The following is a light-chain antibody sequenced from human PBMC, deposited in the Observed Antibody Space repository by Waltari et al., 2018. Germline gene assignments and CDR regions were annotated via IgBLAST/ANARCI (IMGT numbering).Light chain of an antibody. CDR1: QSVSGRY. CDR2: DAI. V-gene: IGKV3-20*01. J-gene: IGKJ1*01. CDR3: QQYDTSPQT. Sequence: EIVLTQSPGTLSLSTGERATLPCRASQSVSGRYLAWYQQKPGQAPRLLIYDAISRGTGIPDRFSGSGSGTDFTLSINRLEPEDSAVYYCQQYDTSPQTFGQGTKVEI.